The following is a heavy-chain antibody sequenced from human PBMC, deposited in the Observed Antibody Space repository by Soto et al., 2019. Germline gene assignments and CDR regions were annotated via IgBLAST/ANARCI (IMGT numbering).Heavy chain of an antibody. J-gene: IGHJ6*02. Sequence: QVDLVQSGAEVKKLGASVTISCKASGSAITRYYIHCVRQAPGRGLELMGIINPGGGSASYAQKFQDRVTIYKDTSTGTVYMDLRRLRTEGTAVYYCARDTSGWSLNGLDVWGQGTTVNVSS. V-gene: IGHV1-46*01. CDR2: INPGGGSA. CDR3: ARDTSGWSLNGLDV. CDR1: GSAITRYY. D-gene: IGHD6-19*01.